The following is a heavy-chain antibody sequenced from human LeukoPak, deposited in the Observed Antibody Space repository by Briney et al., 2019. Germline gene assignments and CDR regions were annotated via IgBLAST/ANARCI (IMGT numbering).Heavy chain of an antibody. D-gene: IGHD3-22*01. J-gene: IGHJ4*02. CDR1: GFTFDDYA. V-gene: IGHV3-9*01. CDR2: ISWNSGSI. CDR3: AKVGGSSGYYLFDY. Sequence: GRSLRLSCAASGFTFDDYAMHWVRQAPGKGLEWVSGISWNSGSIGYADSVKGRFTISRDNAKNSLYLQMNSLRAEDTALYYCAKVGGSSGYYLFDYWGQGTLVTVSS.